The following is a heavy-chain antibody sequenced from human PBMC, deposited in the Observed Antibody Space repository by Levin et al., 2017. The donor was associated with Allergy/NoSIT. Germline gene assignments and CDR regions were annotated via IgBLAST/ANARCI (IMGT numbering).Heavy chain of an antibody. CDR3: ARVGGAAGMVYYYYMDV. CDR1: GGSISSGGYY. CDR2: IYYSGST. Sequence: PSETLSLTCTVSGGSISSGGYYWSWIRQHPGKGLEWIGYIYYSGSTYYNPSLKSRVTISVDTSKNQFSLKLSSVTAADTAVYYCARVGGAAGMVYYYYMDVWGKGTTVTVSS. V-gene: IGHV4-31*03. J-gene: IGHJ6*03. D-gene: IGHD6-13*01.